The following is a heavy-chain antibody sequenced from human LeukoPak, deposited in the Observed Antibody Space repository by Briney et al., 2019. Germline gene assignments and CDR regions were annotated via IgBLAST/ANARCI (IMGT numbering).Heavy chain of an antibody. D-gene: IGHD1-14*01. J-gene: IGHJ4*02. V-gene: IGHV3-73*01. CDR1: GFTFCGSA. CDR3: TRAGILFDY. CDR2: IRSKANSYAT. Sequence: PGGSLRLSCAASGFTFCGSAMHWVRQAPGKGLEWVGRIRSKANSYATAYAASVKGRFTISRDDSKNTAYLQMNSLKTEDTAVYYCTRAGILFDYWGQGTLVTVSS.